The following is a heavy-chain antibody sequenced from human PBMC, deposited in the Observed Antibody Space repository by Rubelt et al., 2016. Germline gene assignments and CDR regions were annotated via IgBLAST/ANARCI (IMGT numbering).Heavy chain of an antibody. CDR2: ISSSSSYI. CDR3: AREDLLVASGGLDY. V-gene: IGHV3-21*01. D-gene: IGHD6-19*01. CDR1: GFTFSSYS. Sequence: EVQLLESGGGLVQPGGSLRLSCAASGFTFSSYSMNWVRQAPGKGLEWVSSISSSSSYIYYADSVKGRFTISRDNAKNSLYLQMNSLRAEDTAVYYCAREDLLVASGGLDYWGQGTLVTVSS. J-gene: IGHJ4*02.